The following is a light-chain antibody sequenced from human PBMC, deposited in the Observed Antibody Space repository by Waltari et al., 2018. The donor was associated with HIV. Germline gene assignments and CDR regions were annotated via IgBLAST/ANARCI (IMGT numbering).Light chain of an antibody. Sequence: DIVMTHTPDSLAVSLGGTATTNCKARQRISFLSNNKNCLAWFQQKPGQPPKLLIYWASTREIGVPDRFSGSESGTDFTLTVSTLQAEDVGVYYCQQYYDIPYTFGQGTKLEIK. J-gene: IGKJ2*01. CDR2: WAS. CDR3: QQYYDIPYT. CDR1: QRISFLSNNKNC. V-gene: IGKV4-1*01.